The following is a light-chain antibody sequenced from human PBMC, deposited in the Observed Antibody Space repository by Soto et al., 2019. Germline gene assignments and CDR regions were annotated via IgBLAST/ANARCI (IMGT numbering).Light chain of an antibody. J-gene: IGKJ3*01. CDR2: GAS. V-gene: IGKV3-20*01. CDR1: QSVSSNY. CDR3: QQYGRSPFT. Sequence: TVLTQSPGTLSLSPGETATLSFMGSQSVSSNYLAWFHQKPGQAPRLLIYGASSRATGVPDRFSASGSGTDFTLTISRLEPEDFAVYYCQQYGRSPFTFGPGTKVDIK.